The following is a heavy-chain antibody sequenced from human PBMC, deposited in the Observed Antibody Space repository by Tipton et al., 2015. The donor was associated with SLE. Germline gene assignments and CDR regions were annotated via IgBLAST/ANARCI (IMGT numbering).Heavy chain of an antibody. CDR2: MFDTGST. CDR3: ARGPALYFGLYV. V-gene: IGHV4-59*01. D-gene: IGHD6-25*01. J-gene: IGHJ6*02. Sequence: TLSLTCTVSGDSISIYYLTWIRQPPGRRLEWIAYMFDTGSTKYNPSLQSRVTISLDKTKNQFSLNLRSVTAAYTAVYYCARGPALYFGLYVCGPGTTVSVSS. CDR1: GDSISIYY.